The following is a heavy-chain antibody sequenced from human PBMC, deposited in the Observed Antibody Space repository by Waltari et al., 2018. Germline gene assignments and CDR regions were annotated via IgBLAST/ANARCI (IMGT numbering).Heavy chain of an antibody. J-gene: IGHJ4*02. Sequence: GGGVVPPGGSLRSSCATSGFSLRCFGLHWVRHAPGQGLEWVSFIRYDGSVTSDSESVRGRFTISRDNSLNTVFLQMNSLRTEDTGVYFCAKVKYYSGSGTYSPFDSWGPGTLVTVSS. D-gene: IGHD3-10*01. CDR3: AKVKYYSGSGTYSPFDS. V-gene: IGHV3-30*02. CDR1: GFSLRCFG. CDR2: IRYDGSVT.